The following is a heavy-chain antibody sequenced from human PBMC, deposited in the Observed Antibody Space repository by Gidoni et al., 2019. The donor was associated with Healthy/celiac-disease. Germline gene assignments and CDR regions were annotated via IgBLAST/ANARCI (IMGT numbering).Heavy chain of an antibody. V-gene: IGHV3-30*01. CDR1: GFTFSSYA. D-gene: IGHD5-18*01. CDR2: ISYDGSNK. J-gene: IGHJ2*01. Sequence: QVQLVESGGGVVQPGRSLSLSCAASGFTFSSYAMHWVRQAPGKGLEWVAVISYDGSNKYYADSVKGRFTISRDNSKNTLYLQMNSLRAEDTAVYYCARGPHTAMVHFDLWGRGTLVTVSS. CDR3: ARGPHTAMVHFDL.